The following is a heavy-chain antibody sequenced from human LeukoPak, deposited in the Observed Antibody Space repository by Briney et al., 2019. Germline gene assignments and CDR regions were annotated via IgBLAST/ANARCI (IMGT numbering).Heavy chain of an antibody. Sequence: GASVKVSCKASGYTFTGYYMHWVRQAPGQGLEWMGWINPNSGDTKYAQKFQGRVTMTRDTSISTAYMEMSRLRSDDTAVYYCARGEFSIFGGINGPDYWGQGTLVTVSP. D-gene: IGHD3-3*01. CDR3: ARGEFSIFGGINGPDY. V-gene: IGHV1-2*02. J-gene: IGHJ4*02. CDR1: GYTFTGYY. CDR2: INPNSGDT.